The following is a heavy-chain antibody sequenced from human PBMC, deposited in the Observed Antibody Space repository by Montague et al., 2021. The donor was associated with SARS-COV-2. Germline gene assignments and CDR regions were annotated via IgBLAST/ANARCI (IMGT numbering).Heavy chain of an antibody. Sequence: SETLSLTCTVSSGSISTYYWSWIRQPPGKGLEWIGYIYYSGTANYNPSLKSRVTISVDTSKNQFSLKVRSVTAADTAVYYCARLVGGRETRFDPWGQGTLVTVSS. V-gene: IGHV4-59*08. CDR3: ARLVGGRETRFDP. D-gene: IGHD3-10*01. CDR2: IYYSGTA. J-gene: IGHJ5*02. CDR1: SGSISTYY.